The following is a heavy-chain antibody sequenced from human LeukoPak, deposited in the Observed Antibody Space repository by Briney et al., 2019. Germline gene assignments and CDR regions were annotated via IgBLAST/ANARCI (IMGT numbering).Heavy chain of an antibody. D-gene: IGHD2-2*01. CDR3: ALRSSTRTPVGY. CDR2: INHSGST. CDR1: GFTFSSYA. J-gene: IGHJ4*02. Sequence: GSLRLSCAASGFTFSSYAMSWVRQPPGKGLEWIGEINHSGSTNYNPSLKSRVTISVDTSKNQFSLKLSSVTAADTAVYYCALRSSTRTPVGYWGQGTLVTVSS. V-gene: IGHV4-34*08.